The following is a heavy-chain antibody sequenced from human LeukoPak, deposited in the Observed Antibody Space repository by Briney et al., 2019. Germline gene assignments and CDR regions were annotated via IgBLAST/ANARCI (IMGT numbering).Heavy chain of an antibody. J-gene: IGHJ6*03. CDR3: ARRSGGSYYYYYYMDV. D-gene: IGHD2-15*01. CDR2: MYYSGST. CDR1: GGSISSSNYY. Sequence: SETLSLTCTVSGGSISSSNYYWGWIRQPPGRGLEWIGTMYYSGSTYYNPSLKSRVTISVDTSKNQFSLRLSSVTAADTAVYYCARRSGGSYYYYYYMDVWGKGTTVTVSS. V-gene: IGHV4-39*01.